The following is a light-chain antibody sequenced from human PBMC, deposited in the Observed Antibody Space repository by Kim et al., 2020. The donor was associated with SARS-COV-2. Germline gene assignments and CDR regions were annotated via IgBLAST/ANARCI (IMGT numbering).Light chain of an antibody. V-gene: IGLV4-69*01. Sequence: QLVLTQSPSASASLGASVKLTCTLSSGHSSYDIAWHQQRPEKGPRYLMKLNSDGSHSKGDGIPDRFSGSSSGAERYLTISSLQSEDEADYYCQTWGTGIRVFVGGTQLTVL. CDR3: QTWGTGIRV. CDR1: SGHSSYD. CDR2: LNSDGSH. J-gene: IGLJ3*02.